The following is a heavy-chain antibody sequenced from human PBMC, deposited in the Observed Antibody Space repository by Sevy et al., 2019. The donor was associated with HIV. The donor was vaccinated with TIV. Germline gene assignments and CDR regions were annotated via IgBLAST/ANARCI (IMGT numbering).Heavy chain of an antibody. V-gene: IGHV3-48*02. CDR1: GFTFSSYS. D-gene: IGHD4-4*01. Sequence: GGYLRLSCAASGFTFSSYSMNWVRQAPGKGLEWVSYISNISRTIYYADSVRGRFTISRDNAKNSLYLQMNSLRDEDMAVYYCATLFHYSSQFDCWGQGTLVTVSS. CDR2: ISNISRTI. CDR3: ATLFHYSSQFDC. J-gene: IGHJ4*02.